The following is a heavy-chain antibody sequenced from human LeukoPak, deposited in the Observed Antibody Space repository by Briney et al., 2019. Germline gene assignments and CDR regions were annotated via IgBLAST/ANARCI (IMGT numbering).Heavy chain of an antibody. CDR1: GGSISSNY. Sequence: SETLSLTCTVSGGSISSNYWSWIRQPPGKGLEWIGYIYYSGSTNYNPSLKSRVTISVDTSKNQFSLKLSSVTAADTAVYYCARGVDSSGYPDYWGQGTLVTVSS. CDR2: IYYSGST. D-gene: IGHD3-22*01. V-gene: IGHV4-59*01. J-gene: IGHJ4*02. CDR3: ARGVDSSGYPDY.